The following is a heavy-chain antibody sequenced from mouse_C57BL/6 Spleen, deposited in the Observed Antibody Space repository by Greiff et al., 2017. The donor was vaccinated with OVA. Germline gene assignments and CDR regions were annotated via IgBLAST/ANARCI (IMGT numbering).Heavy chain of an antibody. V-gene: IGHV1-47*01. D-gene: IGHD2-4*01. CDR2: FHPYNDDT. J-gene: IGHJ4*01. CDR1: GYTFTTYP. Sequence: VHVKQSGAELVKPGASVKMSCKASGYTFTTYPIEWMKQNHGKSLEWIGNFHPYNDDTKYNEKFKGKATLTVEKSSSTVYLELSRLTSDDSAVYYCARGGLRPIYAMDYWGQGTSVTVSS. CDR3: ARGGLRPIYAMDY.